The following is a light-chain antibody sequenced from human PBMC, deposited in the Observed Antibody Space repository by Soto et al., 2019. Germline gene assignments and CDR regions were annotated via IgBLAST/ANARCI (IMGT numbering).Light chain of an antibody. CDR1: QSISNN. Sequence: EIVMTQSPATLSVSPGERATLSCRASQSISNNLAWYQQKPGQAPKLLIYGASTRAAGIPARFSGSGSVTEFTLTISSLQSEDFAVYYCQHYDNWPPYTFGQGTKVEI. CDR2: GAS. V-gene: IGKV3-15*01. J-gene: IGKJ2*01. CDR3: QHYDNWPPYT.